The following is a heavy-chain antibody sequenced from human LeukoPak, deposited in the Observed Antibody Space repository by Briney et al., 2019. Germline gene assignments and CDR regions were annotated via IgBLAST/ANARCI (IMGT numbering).Heavy chain of an antibody. CDR1: GGTFSSYA. Sequence: ASVKVSCKASGGTFSSYAISWVRQAPGQGLEWMGGIIPIFGTANYAQKFQGRVTITTDESTSTAYMELSSLRSEDTAVYYCARSRSGATDDAFDIWGQGTMVTVSS. CDR3: ARSRSGATDDAFDI. J-gene: IGHJ3*02. V-gene: IGHV1-69*05. D-gene: IGHD1-26*01. CDR2: IIPIFGTA.